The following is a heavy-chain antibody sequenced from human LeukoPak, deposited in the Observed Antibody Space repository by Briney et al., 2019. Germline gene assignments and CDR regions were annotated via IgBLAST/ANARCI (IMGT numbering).Heavy chain of an antibody. Sequence: SETLSLTCAVSGYSISSGYYWGWIRQPPGKGLEWIGSIYHRGSTYYNPSLKSRVTISVDTSKNQFSLKLSSVTAADTAVYYCARLYSGVTRPFDYWGQGTLVTVSS. CDR1: GYSISSGYY. CDR2: IYHRGST. V-gene: IGHV4-38-2*01. J-gene: IGHJ4*02. CDR3: ARLYSGVTRPFDY. D-gene: IGHD4-23*01.